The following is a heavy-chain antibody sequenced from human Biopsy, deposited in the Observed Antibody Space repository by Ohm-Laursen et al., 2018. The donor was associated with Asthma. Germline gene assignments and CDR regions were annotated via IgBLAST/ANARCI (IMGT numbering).Heavy chain of an antibody. V-gene: IGHV4-39*01. CDR2: ISYGGKT. CDR3: ARRITIFGVVQKDHGMDA. J-gene: IGHJ6*02. Sequence: GTLSLTCAVSGGSMTPTSHYWDWIRQAPGKGLEWIGYISYGGKTSYNPSLKNRVTISRDTSKNQFSLGLTSVTAADTAVYFCARRITIFGVVQKDHGMDAWGQGTTVIVSS. CDR1: GGSMTPTSHY. D-gene: IGHD3-3*01.